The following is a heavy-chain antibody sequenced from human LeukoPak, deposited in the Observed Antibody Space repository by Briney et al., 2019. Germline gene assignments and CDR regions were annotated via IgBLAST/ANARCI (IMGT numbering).Heavy chain of an antibody. CDR3: ARESDYYDSSGYTKAFDY. D-gene: IGHD3-22*01. CDR1: GGSISSYY. V-gene: IGHV4-59*01. J-gene: IGHJ4*02. Sequence: SETLSLTCTVSGGSISSYYWSWIRQPPGKGLEWIGYIYYSGSTNYNPSLKSRVTISVDTSKNQFSLKLSSVTAADTAVYYCARESDYYDSSGYTKAFDYWGQGTLVTVSS. CDR2: IYYSGST.